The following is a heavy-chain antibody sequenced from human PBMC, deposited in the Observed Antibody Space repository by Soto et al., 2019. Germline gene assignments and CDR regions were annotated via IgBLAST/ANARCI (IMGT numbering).Heavy chain of an antibody. V-gene: IGHV5-51*01. J-gene: IGHJ6*03. CDR1: GYSFTSYW. D-gene: IGHD6-6*01. CDR3: ARLHGEGGGIAARHMDV. CDR2: IYPGDSDT. Sequence: RGESLKISCKGSGYSFTSYWIGWVRQMPGKGLEWMGIIYPGDSDTRYSPSFQGQVTISADKSISAAYLQWSSLKASDTAMYYRARLHGEGGGIAARHMDVWGKGTTVTVSS.